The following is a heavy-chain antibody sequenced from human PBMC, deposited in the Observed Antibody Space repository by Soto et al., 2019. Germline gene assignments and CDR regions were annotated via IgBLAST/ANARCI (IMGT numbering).Heavy chain of an antibody. CDR2: LKPDNGGT. J-gene: IGHJ6*02. V-gene: IGHV1-2*02. CDR1: GYSFTGHY. CDR3: ARDLWPLGSGSPCPTYGMDL. Sequence: QVQLVQSGAEVKPPGASVKVSCKASGYSFTGHYMHWVRQVSGKRLEFLGWLKPDNGGTYYAPKFQGKVHFTKDTSPTTGYLELSWLHSDHTAVYYCARDLWPLGSGSPCPTYGMDLWGQGTTVAVSS. D-gene: IGHD3-10*01.